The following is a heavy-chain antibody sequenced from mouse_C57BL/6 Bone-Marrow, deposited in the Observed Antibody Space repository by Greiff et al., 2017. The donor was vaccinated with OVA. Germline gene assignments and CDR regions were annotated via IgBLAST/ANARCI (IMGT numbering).Heavy chain of an antibody. Sequence: VKLQESGPGLVQPSQSLSITCTVSGFSLTSYGVHWVRQSPGKGLEWLGVIWRGGSTDYNAAFMSRLSITKDNSKSQVFFKMNSLQADDTAIYYCAKNGDYLYYFDYWGQGTTLTVSS. CDR3: AKNGDYLYYFDY. CDR1: GFSLTSYG. J-gene: IGHJ2*01. CDR2: IWRGGST. V-gene: IGHV2-5*01. D-gene: IGHD1-1*01.